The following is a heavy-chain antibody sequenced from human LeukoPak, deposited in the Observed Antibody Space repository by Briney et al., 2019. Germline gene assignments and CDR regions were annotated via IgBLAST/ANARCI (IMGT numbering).Heavy chain of an antibody. CDR2: IYYSGST. D-gene: IGHD2-2*03. V-gene: IGHV4-39*01. CDR3: ASDNWITGWFDP. Sequence: SETLSLTCTVSGGSISSSSYYWGWIRQPPGKGLEWIGSIYYSGSTYYNPSLKSRVTISVDTSKNQFSLKLSSVTAADMAVYYCASDNWITGWFDPWGQGTLVTVSS. J-gene: IGHJ5*02. CDR1: GGSISSSSYY.